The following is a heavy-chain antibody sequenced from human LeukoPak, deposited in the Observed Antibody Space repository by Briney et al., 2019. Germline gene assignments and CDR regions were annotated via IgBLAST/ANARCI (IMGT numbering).Heavy chain of an antibody. V-gene: IGHV1-2*02. D-gene: IGHD2-2*01. Sequence: ASVKVSCKASGYTFTGYYTHWVRQAPGQGLEWMGWINPNSGGTNYAQKFQGRVTMTRDTSISTAYMELSRLGSDDTAVYYCAREKCSSTSCNHPFDYWGQGTLVTVSS. CDR1: GYTFTGYY. J-gene: IGHJ4*02. CDR3: AREKCSSTSCNHPFDY. CDR2: INPNSGGT.